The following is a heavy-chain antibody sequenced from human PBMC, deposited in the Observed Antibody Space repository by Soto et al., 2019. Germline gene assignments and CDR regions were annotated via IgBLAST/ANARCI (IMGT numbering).Heavy chain of an antibody. CDR3: ARDPQPSYYYDSSGPLTRHYYGMDV. V-gene: IGHV3-74*01. CDR1: GFTFSKYW. CDR2: MNSDGSST. J-gene: IGHJ6*02. D-gene: IGHD3-22*01. Sequence: TGGSLRLSCAASGFTFSKYWMHWVRQAPGKGLVWVSRMNSDGSSTSYADSVKGRFTISRDNAKNTLYLQMNSLRAEDTAVYFCARDPQPSYYYDSSGPLTRHYYGMDVWGQGTTVTVSS.